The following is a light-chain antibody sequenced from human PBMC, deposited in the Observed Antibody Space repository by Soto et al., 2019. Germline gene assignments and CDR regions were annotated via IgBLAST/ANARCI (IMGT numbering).Light chain of an antibody. V-gene: IGLV2-23*01. CDR3: SSYAGSVTLFV. J-gene: IGLJ1*01. Sequence: QSALTQPASVSGSPGQSITISCTGTSNDVGFYDLVSWYQQHPGKAPKLLIYEGSKRPSGVSDRFSGSKSGNTASLTISGLQSEDEADSSCSSYAGSVTLFVFGTGTQVTVL. CDR1: SNDVGFYDL. CDR2: EGS.